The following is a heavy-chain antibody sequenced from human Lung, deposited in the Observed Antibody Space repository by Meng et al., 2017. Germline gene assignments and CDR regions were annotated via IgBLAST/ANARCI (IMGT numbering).Heavy chain of an antibody. V-gene: IGHV4-34*01. CDR1: TAYRGGYY. CDR3: ARVGSVALTTVSPFDY. Sequence: HLPQWARSLVQPSEALSLPSATYTAYRGGYYWSWIRQSPGKGREWIREINRGGTTSYNPSLKSRVTMSVDTSKNHFFLKLNSVTAADTAMYHCARVGSVALTTVSPFDYWGPGMLVTVSS. J-gene: IGHJ4*02. CDR2: INRGGTT. D-gene: IGHD4-17*01.